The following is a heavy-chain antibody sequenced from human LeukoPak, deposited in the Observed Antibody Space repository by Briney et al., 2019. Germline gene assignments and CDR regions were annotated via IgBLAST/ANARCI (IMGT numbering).Heavy chain of an antibody. CDR2: INPNSGNT. J-gene: IGHJ4*02. Sequence: ASVKVSRKASGYTFTGYYMHWVRQAPGQGLEWMGWINPNSGNTGYAQKFQGRVTITRNTSISTAYMELSSLRSEDTAVYYCARVGGILTGYYSYWGQGTLVTVSS. CDR3: ARVGGILTGYYSY. V-gene: IGHV1-8*03. CDR1: GYTFTGYY. D-gene: IGHD3-9*01.